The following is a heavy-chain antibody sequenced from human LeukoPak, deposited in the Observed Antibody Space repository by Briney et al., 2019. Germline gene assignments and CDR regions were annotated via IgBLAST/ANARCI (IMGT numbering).Heavy chain of an antibody. J-gene: IGHJ4*02. Sequence: SETLSLTCAVSGYSIISGYYWGWIRQPPGKGLEWIGSIYHSGSTYYNPSLKSRVTISVDTSKNQFSLKLSSVTAADTAVYYCARRAGGSYYLNFDYWGQGTLVTVSS. V-gene: IGHV4-38-2*01. CDR2: IYHSGST. D-gene: IGHD1-26*01. CDR3: ARRAGGSYYLNFDY. CDR1: GYSIISGYY.